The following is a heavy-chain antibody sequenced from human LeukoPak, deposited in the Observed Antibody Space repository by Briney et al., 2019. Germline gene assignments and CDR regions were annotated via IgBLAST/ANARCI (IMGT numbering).Heavy chain of an antibody. CDR3: AKDRGFGRGFRAYDGYYFDY. J-gene: IGHJ4*02. CDR1: GFTFSSYR. Sequence: GGSLRLSCSASGFTFSSYRMHWVRQAPGKGLEWVAVMSYDGNVKYYADSVKGRFTISRDNSRNTLFLQMNSLRTEDAAVYYCAKDRGFGRGFRAYDGYYFDYWGQGTLVTVSS. V-gene: IGHV3-30*18. D-gene: IGHD5-12*01. CDR2: MSYDGNVK.